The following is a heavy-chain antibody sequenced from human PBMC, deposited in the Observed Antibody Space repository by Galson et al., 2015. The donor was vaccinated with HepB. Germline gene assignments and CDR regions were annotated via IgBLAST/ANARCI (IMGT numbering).Heavy chain of an antibody. CDR1: GFSLSTSGMC. J-gene: IGHJ5*02. CDR3: ARTKVTYYYDSSGYYYVHGGWFDP. D-gene: IGHD3-22*01. Sequence: PALVKPTQTLTLTCTFSGFSLSTSGMCVSWIRQPPGKALEWLARIDWDDDKYYSTSLKTRLTISKDTAKNQGALTMTNMDPVDTATYYCARTKVTYYYDSSGYYYVHGGWFDPWGQGTLVTVSS. CDR2: IDWDDDK. V-gene: IGHV2-70*11.